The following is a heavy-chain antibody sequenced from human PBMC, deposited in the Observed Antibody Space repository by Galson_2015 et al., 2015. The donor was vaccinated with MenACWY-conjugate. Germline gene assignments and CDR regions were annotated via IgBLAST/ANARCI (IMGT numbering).Heavy chain of an antibody. D-gene: IGHD3-10*01. CDR3: ARWVRRTFYGSGSRDY. CDR1: GYIFTNYG. CDR2: ITTTNNNT. Sequence: SVKVSYKASGYIFTNYGLSWVRQAPGQGLEWMGWITTTNNNTNYAQKFKGRVTLTADTSTSTAYMELRSLTSDDTAVYFCARWVRRTFYGSGSRDYWGQGTLATVSS. V-gene: IGHV1-18*01. J-gene: IGHJ4*02.